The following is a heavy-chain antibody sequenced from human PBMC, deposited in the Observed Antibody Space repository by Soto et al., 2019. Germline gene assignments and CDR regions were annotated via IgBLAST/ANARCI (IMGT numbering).Heavy chain of an antibody. J-gene: IGHJ4*02. CDR1: GNTVPNYA. CDR2: INGGNGNT. Sequence: APVNGARKASGNTVPNYAGHWVRQEPGQRPEWMGWINGGNGNTYYSEHFQGRVTFTRDTSAGTVYMQMNSLRAEDTAVFYCARGHWIDAYGAGAYFDYWGQGTQVTVSS. V-gene: IGHV1-3*01. CDR3: ARGHWIDAYGAGAYFDY. D-gene: IGHD1-1*01.